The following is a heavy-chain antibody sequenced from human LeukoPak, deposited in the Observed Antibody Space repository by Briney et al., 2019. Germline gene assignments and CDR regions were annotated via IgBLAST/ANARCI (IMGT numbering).Heavy chain of an antibody. V-gene: IGHV3-7*01. Sequence: PGGSLRLSCAASGFTFGSYWMSWVRQAPGKGLEWVANIKQDGSEKYYVDSVKGRFTISRDNAKNSLYLQMNSLRAEDTAVYYCARDWSGQFDYWGQGTLVTVSS. CDR3: ARDWSGQFDY. D-gene: IGHD3-3*01. J-gene: IGHJ4*02. CDR1: GFTFGSYW. CDR2: IKQDGSEK.